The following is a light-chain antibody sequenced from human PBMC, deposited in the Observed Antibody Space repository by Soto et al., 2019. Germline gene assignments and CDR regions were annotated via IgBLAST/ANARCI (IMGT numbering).Light chain of an antibody. V-gene: IGKV1-9*01. J-gene: IGKJ2*01. CDR3: QQFKSYPYT. CDR2: AAS. Sequence: IQLTQSPSSLSASVGDRVTITCRASQAISDSLVWYQQNPGQAPKLLIYAASTLQSGVPSRFSGSGSGTDFTLTNSSLHPADFATYYCQQFKSYPYTFGQGTKLEI. CDR1: QAISDS.